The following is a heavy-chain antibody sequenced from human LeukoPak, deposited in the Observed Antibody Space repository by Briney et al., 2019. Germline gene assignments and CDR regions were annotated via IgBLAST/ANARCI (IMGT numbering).Heavy chain of an antibody. CDR3: AYQDGYRGKIDY. Sequence: GGSLRLSCAASGFTFSSYAMSWVRQAPGKGLEWVSAISGSGGSTYYADSVEGRFTISRDNSKNTLYLQMNSLRAEDTAVYYCAYQDGYRGKIDYWGQGTLVTVSS. CDR2: ISGSGGST. D-gene: IGHD5-24*01. J-gene: IGHJ4*02. CDR1: GFTFSSYA. V-gene: IGHV3-23*01.